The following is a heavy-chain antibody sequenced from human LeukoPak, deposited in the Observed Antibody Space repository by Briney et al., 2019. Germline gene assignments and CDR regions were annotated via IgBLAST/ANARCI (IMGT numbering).Heavy chain of an antibody. CDR3: ARPEGGSGRTDAFDI. V-gene: IGHV1-46*03. D-gene: IGHD3-10*01. J-gene: IGHJ3*02. CDR2: INPSGGST. CDR1: GYTFTSYY. Sequence: APVKVSCKASGYTFTSYYMHWVRQAPGQGLEWMGIINPSGGSTSYAQKFQGRVTMTRDTSTSTVYMELSSLRSEDTAVYYCARPEGGSGRTDAFDIWGQGTMVTVSS.